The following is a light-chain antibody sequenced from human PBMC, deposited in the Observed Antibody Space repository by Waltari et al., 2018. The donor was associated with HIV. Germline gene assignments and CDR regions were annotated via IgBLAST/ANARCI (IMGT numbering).Light chain of an antibody. CDR1: SSTIGSRP. CDR3: AAWDDSLKGVV. Sequence: QSVLTQPPSASGTTGQRVSISCSGSSSTIGSRPVNWYQHLPGTAPKLLLYLNDQRPSGVPDRCSGSKSGTSASLASSGLQSEDEADYFCAAWDDSLKGVVFGGGTKLTVL. J-gene: IGLJ2*01. CDR2: LND. V-gene: IGLV1-44*01.